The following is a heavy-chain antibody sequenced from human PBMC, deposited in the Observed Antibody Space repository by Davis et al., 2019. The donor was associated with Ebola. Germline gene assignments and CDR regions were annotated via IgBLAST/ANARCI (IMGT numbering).Heavy chain of an antibody. CDR1: GGSISSSNW. Sequence: SETLSLTCAVSGGSISSSNWWRWVRQPPGKGLEWIGEIYHSGSTNYNPSLKSRVTISVDTSKNQFSLKLSSVTAADTAVYYCARDYGDYVGYFDYWGQGTLVTVSS. CDR2: IYHSGST. J-gene: IGHJ4*02. V-gene: IGHV4-4*02. CDR3: ARDYGDYVGYFDY. D-gene: IGHD4-17*01.